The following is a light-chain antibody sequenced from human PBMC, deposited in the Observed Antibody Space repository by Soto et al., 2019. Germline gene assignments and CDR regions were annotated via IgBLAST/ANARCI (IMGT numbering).Light chain of an antibody. J-gene: IGLJ2*01. V-gene: IGLV1-44*01. CDR3: AAWDDSLNGHVV. Sequence: QPVLTQPPSASGTPVQRVTISCSGSSSNIGSNTVNWYQQLPGTAPKLLIYSNNQRPSGVPDRFSGSKSGTSASLAISGLQSEDEADYYCAAWDDSLNGHVVFGGGTKLTVL. CDR1: SSNIGSNT. CDR2: SNN.